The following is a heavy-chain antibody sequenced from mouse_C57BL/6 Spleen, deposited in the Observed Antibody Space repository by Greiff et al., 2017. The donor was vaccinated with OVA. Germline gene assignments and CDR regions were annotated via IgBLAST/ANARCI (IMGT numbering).Heavy chain of an antibody. J-gene: IGHJ3*01. Sequence: VQLQQPGAELVKPGASVKLSCKASGYTFTSYWMHWVKQRPGRGLEWIGRIDPNSGGTKYNKKFKSKATLTVANPSSTAYMQLSSLTSEDSAVYDCAREGYDYEFAYWGQGTLVTVSA. CDR1: GYTFTSYW. V-gene: IGHV1-72*01. D-gene: IGHD2-4*01. CDR2: IDPNSGGT. CDR3: AREGYDYEFAY.